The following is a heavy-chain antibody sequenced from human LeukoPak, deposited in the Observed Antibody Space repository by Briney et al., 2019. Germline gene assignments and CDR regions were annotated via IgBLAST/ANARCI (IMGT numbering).Heavy chain of an antibody. CDR2: INPDGGIT. V-gene: IGHV3-74*01. D-gene: IGHD3-10*01. J-gene: IGHJ5*02. CDR1: GFTFNNYW. Sequence: GGSLRLSCAASGFTFNNYWMHWVRQVPGKGLVWVSRINPDGGITSYADSVRGRFTISRDNAKNTMSLQMNSLRAEDTAVYYCAKAPRRYYGSGSYSVGPNWFDPWGQGTLVTVSS. CDR3: AKAPRRYYGSGSYSVGPNWFDP.